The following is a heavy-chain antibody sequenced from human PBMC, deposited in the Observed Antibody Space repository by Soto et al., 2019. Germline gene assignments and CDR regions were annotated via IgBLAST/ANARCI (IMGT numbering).Heavy chain of an antibody. D-gene: IGHD3-10*01. J-gene: IGHJ4*02. CDR3: ARVAPVVRGLPCDY. CDR1: GLTFTNYS. CDR2: ISSGSSYI. V-gene: IGHV3-21*01. Sequence: PGGSLRLSCAASGLTFTNYSLNWVRQAPGKGLEWVSSISSGSSYIYYADSVKGRFTISRDNAKNSLYLQMNSLRAEDTAVYYCARVAPVVRGLPCDYWGKGPLVTVSS.